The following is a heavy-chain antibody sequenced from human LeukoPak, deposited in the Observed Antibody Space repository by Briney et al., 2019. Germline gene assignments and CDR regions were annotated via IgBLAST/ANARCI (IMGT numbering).Heavy chain of an antibody. CDR2: ISAYNGNK. Sequence: ASVKVSCKASGYTFTSYGISWVRQAPGQGLEWMGWISAYNGNKNYAEKLQRRVTMTTDTSTSTAYMELRSLRSDDTAVYYCARDQQGEDIVVVPAAENWFDPWGQGTLVTVSS. CDR1: GYTFTSYG. J-gene: IGHJ5*02. CDR3: ARDQQGEDIVVVPAAENWFDP. D-gene: IGHD2-2*01. V-gene: IGHV1-18*01.